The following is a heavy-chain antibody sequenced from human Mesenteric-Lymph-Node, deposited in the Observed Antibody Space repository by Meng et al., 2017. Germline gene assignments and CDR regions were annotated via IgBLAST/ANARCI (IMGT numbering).Heavy chain of an antibody. CDR3: AKFRSGSVTTSYYFDY. V-gene: IGHV3-23*01. Sequence: GESLKISCAASGFTFSNYAMSWVRQAPGKGLEWVSTNSGSGGSLYYADLVKGRFTISRDNSKNTVYLQMNSLRAEDTAVYYCAKFRSGSVTTSYYFDYWGQGTLVTVSS. J-gene: IGHJ4*02. CDR1: GFTFSNYA. D-gene: IGHD4-17*01. CDR2: NSGSGGSL.